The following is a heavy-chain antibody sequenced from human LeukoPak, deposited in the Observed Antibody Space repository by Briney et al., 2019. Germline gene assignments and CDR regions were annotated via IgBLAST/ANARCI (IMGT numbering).Heavy chain of an antibody. Sequence: GGSLRLSCATSGFTFSSYSMKWVRQPPGQGLEWVSAISHRSSYMYYADSVKGRFTVSRDNAENSLYLQMNSLRAEDTAVYYCARTEYYDILTGPLDYWGQGTLVTVSS. D-gene: IGHD3-9*01. CDR1: GFTFSSYS. CDR2: ISHRSSYM. CDR3: ARTEYYDILTGPLDY. J-gene: IGHJ4*02. V-gene: IGHV3-21*04.